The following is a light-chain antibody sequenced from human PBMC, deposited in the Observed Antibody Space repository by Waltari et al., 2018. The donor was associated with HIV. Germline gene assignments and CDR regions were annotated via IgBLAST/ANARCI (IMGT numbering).Light chain of an antibody. CDR3: MQATHFPRT. CDR2: QIS. Sequence: DIVLTQTPLSSPVTLGQPASISCNSSQSLVHSDGNTYLAWLQQRPGQSPRLLIAQISKRFSGVPDRFSGSGAGTDFTLTISRVEAEDVGIYYCMQATHFPRTFGQGTKVEIQ. V-gene: IGKV2-24*01. CDR1: QSLVHSDGNTY. J-gene: IGKJ1*01.